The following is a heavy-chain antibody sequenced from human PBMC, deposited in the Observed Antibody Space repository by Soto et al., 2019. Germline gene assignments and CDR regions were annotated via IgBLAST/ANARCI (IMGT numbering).Heavy chain of an antibody. CDR3: ASGASGYDLGYYYYYMDV. CDR1: GYTLTSYA. J-gene: IGHJ6*03. D-gene: IGHD5-12*01. Sequence: GVSVKVSCKASGYTLTSYAINWVRQANGQGLEWMGWMNPNSGNTGYAQKFQGRVTMTRNTSISTAYMELSSLRSEDTAVYYCASGASGYDLGYYYYYMDVWGKGTTVTVSS. CDR2: MNPNSGNT. V-gene: IGHV1-8*01.